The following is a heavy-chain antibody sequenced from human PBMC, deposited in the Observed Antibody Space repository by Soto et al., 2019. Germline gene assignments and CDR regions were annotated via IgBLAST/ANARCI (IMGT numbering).Heavy chain of an antibody. V-gene: IGHV5-10-1*01. Sequence: GESLKISCKGSGHSFTSYWISWVRQMPGKGLEWMGRIDPSDSYTNYSPSFQGHVTISADKSISTAYLQWSSLKASDTAMYYCVAIIAVAGTTNWGQGTLVTVSS. J-gene: IGHJ4*02. CDR1: GHSFTSYW. D-gene: IGHD6-19*01. CDR3: VAIIAVAGTTN. CDR2: IDPSDSYT.